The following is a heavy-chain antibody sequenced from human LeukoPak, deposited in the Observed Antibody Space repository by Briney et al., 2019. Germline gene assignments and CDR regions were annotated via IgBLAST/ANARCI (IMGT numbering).Heavy chain of an antibody. D-gene: IGHD3-10*02. CDR3: ARESVRGVVFDY. CDR2: IIPIFGTA. V-gene: IGHV1-69*13. J-gene: IGHJ4*02. CDR1: GYTFTSYG. Sequence: SVKVSCKASGYTFTSYGISWVRQAPGQGLEWMGGIIPIFGTANYAQKFQGRVTITADESTSTAYMELSSLRSEDTAVYYCARESVRGVVFDYWGQGTLVTVSS.